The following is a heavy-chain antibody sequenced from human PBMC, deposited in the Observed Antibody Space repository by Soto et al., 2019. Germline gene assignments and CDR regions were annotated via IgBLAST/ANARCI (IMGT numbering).Heavy chain of an antibody. Sequence: QIQLGQSAAEVKKPGASVKVSCKTSGYTFVSYGISWVRQAPGQGLEWMGWISPYNGNTNFAQRFRGRVTLTNDTSTDIVYLDLVSLKADDTAVYYFARAQTVFDSSGYYDHWRQGTLITVSS. CDR2: ISPYNGNT. J-gene: IGHJ5*02. CDR1: GYTFVSYG. V-gene: IGHV1-18*04. CDR3: ARAQTVFDSSGYYDH. D-gene: IGHD3-22*01.